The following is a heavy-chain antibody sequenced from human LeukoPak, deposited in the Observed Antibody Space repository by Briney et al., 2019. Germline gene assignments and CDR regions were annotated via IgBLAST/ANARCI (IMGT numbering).Heavy chain of an antibody. J-gene: IGHJ3*02. Sequence: PPETLSLTCTVSRGSLRTYYWSWVRQSPGQGLEWIGYIYDSGTTKYNPSLTSSVTISVDTSKHQFSLKLSSVTAADTAVYYCARSGGNYYDTDDFDIWGQGTMVTVSS. CDR2: IYDSGTT. CDR3: ARSGGNYYDTDDFDI. V-gene: IGHV4-59*08. D-gene: IGHD1-26*01. CDR1: RGSLRTYY.